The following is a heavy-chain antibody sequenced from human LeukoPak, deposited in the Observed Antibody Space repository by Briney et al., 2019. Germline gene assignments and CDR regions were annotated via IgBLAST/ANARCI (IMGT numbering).Heavy chain of an antibody. J-gene: IGHJ4*02. CDR3: ATGKDRSGYYYSLDY. Sequence: SVKVSCKASGGTFSSYAISWVRQAPGQGLEWIGGIIPIFGPNYAQKFQGRATISADLATATAYMELSSLTSEDTSVYFCATGKDRSGYYYSLDYWGQGTLVAVSS. D-gene: IGHD3-22*01. CDR1: GGTFSSYA. CDR2: IIPIFGP. V-gene: IGHV1-69*13.